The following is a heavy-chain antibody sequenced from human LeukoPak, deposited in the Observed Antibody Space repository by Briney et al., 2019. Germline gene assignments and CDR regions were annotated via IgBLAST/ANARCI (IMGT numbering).Heavy chain of an antibody. CDR2: IKQGGSEK. CDR1: GFTFGTFW. J-gene: IGHJ4*02. V-gene: IGHV3-7*01. D-gene: IGHD3-10*01. CDR3: ARDKGGMVPFDY. Sequence: GGSLRLSCEASGFTFGTFWMSWVRQAPGKGLEWVANIKQGGSEKNYVDPVKGRFTIARDDAKNSLYLQMNSLRAEDTAVYFCARDKGGMVPFDYWGQGTLVTVSS.